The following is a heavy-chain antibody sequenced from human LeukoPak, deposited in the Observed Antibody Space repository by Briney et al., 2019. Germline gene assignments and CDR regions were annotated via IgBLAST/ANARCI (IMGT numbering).Heavy chain of an antibody. Sequence: ASVKVSFKSSGYTFTSYGITWVRQAPGQGHEWMGCISTYNGNTNYAQKLYGRVTMTTDTSTSTATMELRSLRYDDTAVYYCARDGVAGWGQGTLVTVSS. D-gene: IGHD6-19*01. CDR1: GYTFTSYG. J-gene: IGHJ4*02. CDR2: ISTYNGNT. V-gene: IGHV1-18*01. CDR3: ARDGVAG.